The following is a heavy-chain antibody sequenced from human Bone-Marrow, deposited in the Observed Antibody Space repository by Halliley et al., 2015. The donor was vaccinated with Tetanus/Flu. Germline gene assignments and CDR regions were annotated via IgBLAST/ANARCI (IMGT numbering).Heavy chain of an antibody. CDR3: ARGLGFYFDC. CDR2: IKQGGSYK. J-gene: IGHJ4*02. V-gene: IGHV3-7*03. D-gene: IGHD1-26*01. Sequence: KGWVWVTAIKQGGSYKYYVDSVKGRFTIPRGDARTSLGLQMNSLRVDDTAVYFCARGLGFYFDCWGQGSLVTVSS.